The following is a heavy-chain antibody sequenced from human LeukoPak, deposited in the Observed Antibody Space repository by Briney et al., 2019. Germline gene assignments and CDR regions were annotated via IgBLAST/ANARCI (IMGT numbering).Heavy chain of an antibody. J-gene: IGHJ4*02. V-gene: IGHV3-7*01. Sequence: GGSLRLSCAASGFTFTTYWMSWVRQPPGKGLEWVANIKNDGGEKYYVDSVKGRFTISRDNAKNSLFLQMNSLRAEDKAVYYCARVGTAEGTLEDYWGQGTLVTVSS. CDR3: ARVGTAEGTLEDY. CDR2: IKNDGGEK. CDR1: GFTFTTYW. D-gene: IGHD6-13*01.